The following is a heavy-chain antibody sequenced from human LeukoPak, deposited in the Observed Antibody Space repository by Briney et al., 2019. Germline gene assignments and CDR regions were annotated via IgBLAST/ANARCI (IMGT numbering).Heavy chain of an antibody. V-gene: IGHV1-8*01. Sequence: ASVKVSCKASGYTFTSYDINWVRQATGQGLEWMGWMNPNSGNTGYAQKFQGRVTMTRNTSISTPYMELSSLRSEDTAVYYCARANDSSGYYYSDAFDIWGQGTMVTVYS. CDR3: ARANDSSGYYYSDAFDI. CDR2: MNPNSGNT. D-gene: IGHD3-22*01. CDR1: GYTFTSYD. J-gene: IGHJ3*02.